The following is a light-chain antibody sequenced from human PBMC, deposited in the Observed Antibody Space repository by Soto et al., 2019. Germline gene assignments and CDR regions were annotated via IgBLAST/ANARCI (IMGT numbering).Light chain of an antibody. CDR2: GAS. CDR1: QSVSSN. CDR3: QHDNKLPLT. V-gene: IGKV3-15*01. J-gene: IGKJ4*01. Sequence: EIVLTQSPATLSVSPGERATLSCRASQSVSSNLAWYQQKPGQAPRLVIYGASTRATGIPARFSGSGSGTEFTLPVSSLQSEDFAVYYCQHDNKLPLTFGGGAKVEIK.